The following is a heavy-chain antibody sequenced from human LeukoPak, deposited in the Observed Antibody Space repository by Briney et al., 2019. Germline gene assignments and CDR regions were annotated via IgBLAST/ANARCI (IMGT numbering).Heavy chain of an antibody. CDR2: IYHSGST. CDR1: GGSISSGGYY. D-gene: IGHD3-3*01. J-gene: IGHJ4*02. V-gene: IGHV4-30-2*01. CDR3: ARELGSYDFWSGYYTTRHFDY. Sequence: PSQTLTLTCTVSGGSISSGGYYWSWIRQPPGKGLEWIVYIYHSGSTYYNPSLKSRVTISVDRSKNQFSLKLSSVTAADTAVYHCARELGSYDFWSGYYTTRHFDYWGQGTLVTVFS.